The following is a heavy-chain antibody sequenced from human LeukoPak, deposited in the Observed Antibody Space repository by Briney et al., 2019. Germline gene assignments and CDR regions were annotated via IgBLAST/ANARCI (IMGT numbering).Heavy chain of an antibody. CDR2: IHPNDGDT. Sequence: ASVNVSCKASGYTFTDYYMHWVRQAPGQGFEWMGWIHPNDGDTNYAQKFQGRVTMTRDTSISTAHMEVSRLRSDDTAVYYCARANFLYCSSSTCLFDYWGQGTLVTVSS. CDR3: ARANFLYCSSSTCLFDY. CDR1: GYTFTDYY. J-gene: IGHJ4*02. V-gene: IGHV1-2*02. D-gene: IGHD2-2*01.